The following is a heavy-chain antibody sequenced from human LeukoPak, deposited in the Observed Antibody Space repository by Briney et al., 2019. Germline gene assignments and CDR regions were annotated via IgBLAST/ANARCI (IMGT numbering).Heavy chain of an antibody. J-gene: IGHJ6*03. CDR2: ISHSGRA. CDR3: ARAVERYNFWSGYYRTDYYYYMDV. D-gene: IGHD3-3*01. V-gene: IGHV4-38-2*02. Sequence: PSETLSLTCTVSGSSINSADYWGWIRQPPGKGLEYIGSISHSGRAYYNPSLESRITISMDTSKNQFSLKLDSVTAADTAVYYCARAVERYNFWSGYYRTDYYYYMDVWGKGTTVTVSS. CDR1: GSSINSADY.